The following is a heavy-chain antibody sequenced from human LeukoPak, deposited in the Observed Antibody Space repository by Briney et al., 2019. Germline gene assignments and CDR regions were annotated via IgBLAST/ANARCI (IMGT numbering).Heavy chain of an antibody. Sequence: GGSLRLSCAASGFTFSDYYMSWIRQAPGKGLEWVSYISSSGSTIYYADSVKGRFTISRDNAKNSLYLQMNSLRAEDTAVYYCARVSLWFGAKGYYFDYWGQGTLVTVSS. CDR1: GFTFSDYY. D-gene: IGHD3-10*01. J-gene: IGHJ4*02. V-gene: IGHV3-11*01. CDR3: ARVSLWFGAKGYYFDY. CDR2: ISSSGSTI.